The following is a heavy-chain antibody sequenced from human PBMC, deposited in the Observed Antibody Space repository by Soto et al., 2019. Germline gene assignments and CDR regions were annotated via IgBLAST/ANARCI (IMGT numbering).Heavy chain of an antibody. CDR1: GFTFSSYA. V-gene: IGHV3-23*01. J-gene: IGHJ5*02. D-gene: IGHD6-13*01. CDR3: AKGDSSWMPGYNWFDP. CDR2: ISGSGGST. Sequence: EVQLLESGGGLVQPGGSLRLSCAASGFTFSSYAMSWVRQAPGKGLEWVSAISGSGGSTYYADSVKGRFTISRDNSKNTRYLQMNSLRAEDTAVYYCAKGDSSWMPGYNWFDPWGQGTLVTVSS.